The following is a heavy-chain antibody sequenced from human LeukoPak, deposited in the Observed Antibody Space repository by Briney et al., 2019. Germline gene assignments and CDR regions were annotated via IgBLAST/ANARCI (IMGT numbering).Heavy chain of an antibody. Sequence: GGSLRLSCAASGFTFSSYGMHWVRQAPGKGLEWVAVISYDGSNKYYADSVKGRFTISRDNSENTLHLQTNSLRAEDTAVYYCVLTVVNAFDIWGQGTLVTVSS. D-gene: IGHD2-21*02. V-gene: IGHV3-30*03. CDR3: VLTVVNAFDI. J-gene: IGHJ3*02. CDR2: ISYDGSNK. CDR1: GFTFSSYG.